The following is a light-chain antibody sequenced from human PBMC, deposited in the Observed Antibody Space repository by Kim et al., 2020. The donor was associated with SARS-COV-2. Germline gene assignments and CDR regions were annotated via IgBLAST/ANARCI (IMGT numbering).Light chain of an antibody. J-gene: IGKJ2*01. Sequence: YTLAAYGGDRVIITCRASQSNSMWLAWYQQKPGKAPKLLISKASSLQSGVPSRFSGSGSGTQFTLTISSLQPDDFGTYYCQQYDNYFGQGTKLEI. CDR3: QQYDNY. V-gene: IGKV1-5*03. CDR2: KAS. CDR1: QSNSMW.